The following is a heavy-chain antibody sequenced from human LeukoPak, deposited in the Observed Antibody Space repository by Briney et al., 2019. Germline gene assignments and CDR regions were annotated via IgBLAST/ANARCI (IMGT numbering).Heavy chain of an antibody. D-gene: IGHD2-2*03. CDR3: ASGYCSSTSCQYYYYGMDV. CDR1: GGSISSSSYY. CDR2: SYYSGST. V-gene: IGHV4-39*01. J-gene: IGHJ6*02. Sequence: SETLSLTCTVSGGSISSSSYYWGWIRQPPGKGLEWIGISYYSGSTYYNPSLKSRVTISVDTSKNQFSLKLSSVTAADTAVYYCASGYCSSTSCQYYYYGMDVWGQGTTVTVSS.